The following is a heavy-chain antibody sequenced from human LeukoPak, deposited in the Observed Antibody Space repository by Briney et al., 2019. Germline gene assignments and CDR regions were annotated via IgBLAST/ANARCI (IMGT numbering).Heavy chain of an antibody. Sequence: PSETLSLTCTVSGGSISYYYWSWIRQPAGKGLQWIGRIYSSGTTNYNPSLKSRVSMSVDPSKSQFSLKLSSVTAADTAVYYCARHSGYYDSSGRPWVAFDIWGQGTMVTVSS. V-gene: IGHV4-4*07. D-gene: IGHD3-22*01. J-gene: IGHJ3*02. CDR2: IYSSGTT. CDR1: GGSISYYY. CDR3: ARHSGYYDSSGRPWVAFDI.